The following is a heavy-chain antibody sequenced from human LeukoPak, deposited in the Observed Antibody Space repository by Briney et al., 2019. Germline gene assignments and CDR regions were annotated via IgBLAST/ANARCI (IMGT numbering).Heavy chain of an antibody. CDR1: GGSISSGSYY. D-gene: IGHD2-2*01. J-gene: IGHJ5*02. Sequence: SQTLSLTCTVSGGSISSGSYYWSWIPQPAGKGLEWIGRIYTSGSTNYNPSLKSRVTISVDTSKNQFSLKLSSVTAADTAVYYCARAPRYCSSTSCYWLDPWGQGTLVTVSS. CDR3: ARAPRYCSSTSCYWLDP. V-gene: IGHV4-61*02. CDR2: IYTSGST.